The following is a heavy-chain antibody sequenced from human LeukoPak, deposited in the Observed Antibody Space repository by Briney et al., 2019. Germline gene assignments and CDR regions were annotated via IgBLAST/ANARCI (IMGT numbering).Heavy chain of an antibody. D-gene: IGHD6-13*01. Sequence: GGSLRLSCAASGFTVSSNYMSWVRQAPGKGLEWVSVIYSGGSTYYADSVKGRFTISRDNSKNTLYLQMNSLRAEDTAVYYCARDVGYSSSWYLIQHWGQGTLVTVSS. CDR2: IYSGGST. V-gene: IGHV3-66*01. CDR1: GFTVSSNY. J-gene: IGHJ1*01. CDR3: ARDVGYSSSWYLIQH.